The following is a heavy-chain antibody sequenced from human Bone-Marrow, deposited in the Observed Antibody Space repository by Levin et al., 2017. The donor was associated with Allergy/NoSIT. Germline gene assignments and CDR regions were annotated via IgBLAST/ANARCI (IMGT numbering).Heavy chain of an antibody. D-gene: IGHD3-3*01. CDR1: GDNVSSNSGV. Sequence: PSETLSLTCVVSGDNVSSNSGVWNWIRQSPLRGLEWMGSTYYSSQLYTEYSESLRSRITIKSDTSKNQISLTLNSVTPEDTAVYYCARDESEWGGNWFDPWGQGTLVTVSS. CDR2: TYYSSQLYT. CDR3: ARDESEWGGNWFDP. V-gene: IGHV6-1*01. J-gene: IGHJ5*02.